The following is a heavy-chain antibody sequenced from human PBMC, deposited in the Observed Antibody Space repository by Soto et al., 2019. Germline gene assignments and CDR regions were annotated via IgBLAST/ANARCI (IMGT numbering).Heavy chain of an antibody. V-gene: IGHV3-23*01. CDR1: GFTFSSYA. Sequence: GGSLRLSCASSGFTFSSYAMSLVGHAPGKGLEWVSAISCSGGSTYYADSVKGRFTISRDNSKNTLYLQMNSLRAEDTAVYYCAQDRWRPGYGWYYYGYFHYAMHVWGQGTTVTAS. J-gene: IGHJ6*02. CDR3: AQDRWRPGYGWYYYGYFHYAMHV. D-gene: IGHD3-10*01. CDR2: ISCSGGST.